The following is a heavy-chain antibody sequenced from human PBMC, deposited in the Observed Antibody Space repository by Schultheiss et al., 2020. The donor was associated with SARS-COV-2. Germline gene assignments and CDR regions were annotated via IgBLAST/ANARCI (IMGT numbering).Heavy chain of an antibody. V-gene: IGHV4-4*02. CDR3: AREGLGFWSGEVDY. D-gene: IGHD3-3*01. J-gene: IGHJ4*02. CDR2: IYHSGST. CDR1: GGSISSSNW. Sequence: SETLSLTCAVSGGSISSSNWWSWVRQPPGKGLEWIGEIYHSGSTYYNPSLKSRVTISVDTSKNQFSLKLSSVTAADTAVYYCAREGLGFWSGEVDYWGQGTLVTVSS.